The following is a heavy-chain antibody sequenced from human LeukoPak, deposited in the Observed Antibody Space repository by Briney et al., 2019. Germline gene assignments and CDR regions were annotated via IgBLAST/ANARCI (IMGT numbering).Heavy chain of an antibody. J-gene: IGHJ4*02. Sequence: GGSLRLSCAASGFTFSNYAMSWVRQAPGKGLEWVSTISGGGGSTYYADSVKGRFTISRDNAKNSLYLQMNSLRAEDTAVYYCAREAAAGSDAWGQGTLVTVSS. CDR2: ISGGGGST. V-gene: IGHV3-23*01. CDR3: AREAAAGSDA. D-gene: IGHD6-13*01. CDR1: GFTFSNYA.